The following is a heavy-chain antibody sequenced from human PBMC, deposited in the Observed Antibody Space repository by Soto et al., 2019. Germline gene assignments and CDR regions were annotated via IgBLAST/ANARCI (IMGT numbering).Heavy chain of an antibody. V-gene: IGHV4-59*08. Sequence: SETLSLTCAASGASINSYYWNWVRQPPGKGLEWIGYIYHTGTTNYNPSLKSRVTISVDTSKNQFSLKLSSVTAADTAVYYCARHNPPLSIAEQFHPWGQGTLVTVSS. CDR3: ARHNPPLSIAEQFHP. CDR1: GASINSYY. J-gene: IGHJ5*02. CDR2: IYHTGTT. D-gene: IGHD6-13*01.